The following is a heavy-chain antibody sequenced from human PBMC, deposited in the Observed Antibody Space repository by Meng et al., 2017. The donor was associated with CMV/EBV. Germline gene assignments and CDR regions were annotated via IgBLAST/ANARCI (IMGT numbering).Heavy chain of an antibody. Sequence: LRLSCAISGDSVSSNSAAWNWIRQSPSRGLEWLGRTYYRSKWYNDYAVSVKSRITINPDTSKNQFSLQLNSVTPEDTAVYYCARAPGIWSPYYFDHWGQGTLVTVSS. CDR3: ARAPGIWSPYYFDH. D-gene: IGHD2-15*01. CDR2: TYYRSKWYN. J-gene: IGHJ4*02. CDR1: GDSVSSNSAA. V-gene: IGHV6-1*01.